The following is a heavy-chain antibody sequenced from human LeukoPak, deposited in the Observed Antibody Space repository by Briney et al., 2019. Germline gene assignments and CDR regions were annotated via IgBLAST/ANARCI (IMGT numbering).Heavy chain of an antibody. Sequence: SVNVSCKASGGTFSSYAISWVRQAPGQGLEWMGGIIPIFGTANYAQKFQGRVTITTDESTSTAYMELSSLRSEDTAAYYCARERYCSSTSCYNDAFDIWGQGTMVTVSS. CDR2: IIPIFGTA. CDR1: GGTFSSYA. V-gene: IGHV1-69*05. CDR3: ARERYCSSTSCYNDAFDI. J-gene: IGHJ3*02. D-gene: IGHD2-2*02.